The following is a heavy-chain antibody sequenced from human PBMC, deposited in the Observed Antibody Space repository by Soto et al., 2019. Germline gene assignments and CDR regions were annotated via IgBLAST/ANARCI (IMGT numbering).Heavy chain of an antibody. D-gene: IGHD3-22*01. Sequence: QVQLVQSGAEVKKPGASVKVSCKASGYTFTNYYMHWVRQAPGQGLEWMGIINPSGGSTSYAQKSRGIVTMTRGTSTSKVYMELGSLRPDDTAVYYWARGRGMIVVPGDHWGQGTLVTV. CDR2: INPSGGST. CDR1: GYTFTNYY. V-gene: IGHV1-46*01. J-gene: IGHJ5*02. CDR3: ARGRGMIVVPGDH.